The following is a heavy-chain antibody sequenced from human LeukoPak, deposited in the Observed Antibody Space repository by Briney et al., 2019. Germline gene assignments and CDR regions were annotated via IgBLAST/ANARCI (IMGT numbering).Heavy chain of an antibody. J-gene: IGHJ6*03. D-gene: IGHD3-10*01. CDR2: IHYDGSNK. CDR3: AKDPRYYSGTYYIPGYNLHYMDV. V-gene: IGHV3-30*02. CDR1: GFTCSSYG. Sequence: PGGSLRLSCAASGFTCSSYGMHWVRQAPGKGLEWVAFIHYDGSNKYYADSVRGRFTISRDDSKNTLYLQMNSLRTDDTAVFYCAKDPRYYSGTYYIPGYNLHYMDVWGKGTTVTVPS.